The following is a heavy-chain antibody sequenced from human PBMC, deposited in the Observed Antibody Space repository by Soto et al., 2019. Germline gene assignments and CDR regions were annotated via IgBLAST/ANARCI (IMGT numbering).Heavy chain of an antibody. CDR2: TDHSGST. J-gene: IGHJ5*02. V-gene: IGHV4-34*01. Sequence: KPSETLSLTCGVHGGSISGYYWSWIRQSPGKGLEWIGETDHSGSTNYNPSLRSRVTMSVDTSKNQFSLKLSSVTAADTAVYYCARDLDFYDSGTYYKSADWFGPWGQGTLVTVSS. D-gene: IGHD3-10*01. CDR1: GGSISGYY. CDR3: ARDLDFYDSGTYYKSADWFGP.